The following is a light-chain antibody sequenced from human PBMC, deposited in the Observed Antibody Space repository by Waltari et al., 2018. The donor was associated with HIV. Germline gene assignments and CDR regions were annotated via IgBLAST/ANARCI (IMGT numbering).Light chain of an antibody. Sequence: QSALTQPASVSGSPGQSITISCTGTSSDVGGYNYVSWYQPHPGKAPRLMIYDLSNRPSGVSNRFSGSKSGNTASLTISWLQAEDEADYYCSSYTSSNTLPYVFGTGTKVTVL. CDR3: SSYTSSNTLPYV. CDR2: DLS. J-gene: IGLJ1*01. CDR1: SSDVGGYNY. V-gene: IGLV2-14*03.